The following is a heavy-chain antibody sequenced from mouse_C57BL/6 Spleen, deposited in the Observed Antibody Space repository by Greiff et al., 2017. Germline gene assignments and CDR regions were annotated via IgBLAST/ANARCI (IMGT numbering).Heavy chain of an antibody. CDR3: ARKEGYADQAGY. J-gene: IGHJ2*01. CDR2: IHPNSGST. Sequence: QVQLQQPGAELVKPGASVKLSCKASGYTFTSYWMHWVKQRPGQGLEWIGMIHPNSGSTNYNEKFKSKATLTEDKSSSTAYMQLSSLTSEDSAVYDCARKEGYADQAGYRGQGTTLTVAS. D-gene: IGHD3-2*02. V-gene: IGHV1-64*01. CDR1: GYTFTSYW.